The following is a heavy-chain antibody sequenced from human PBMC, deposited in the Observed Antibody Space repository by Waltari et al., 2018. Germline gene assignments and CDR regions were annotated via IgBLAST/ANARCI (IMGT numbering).Heavy chain of an antibody. D-gene: IGHD2-2*01. CDR3: ARELFSFFDY. Sequence: QVQLQESGPGLVKPSQTLSLTCTVSGGSIRSGSYYWSWIRQPAGKGLEWIGRIYTSGSTNYNPSLKSRVTISVDTSKNQFSLKLSSVTAADTAVYYCARELFSFFDYWGQGTLVTVSS. V-gene: IGHV4-61*02. CDR1: GGSIRSGSYY. CDR2: IYTSGST. J-gene: IGHJ4*02.